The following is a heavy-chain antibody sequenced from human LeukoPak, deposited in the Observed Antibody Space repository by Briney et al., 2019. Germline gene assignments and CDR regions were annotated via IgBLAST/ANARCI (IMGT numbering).Heavy chain of an antibody. V-gene: IGHV4-61*02. Sequence: PSETLSLTCTVSGGSIISGTYYWSWIRQPAGEGLEWIGRIHAGGSTNYNPSLKSRVTISADTSKNQFSLKLSSVTAADTAVYYCAREFRKGWDWFDPWGQGTLVTVSS. J-gene: IGHJ5*02. D-gene: IGHD1-26*01. CDR3: AREFRKGWDWFDP. CDR1: GGSIISGTYY. CDR2: IHAGGST.